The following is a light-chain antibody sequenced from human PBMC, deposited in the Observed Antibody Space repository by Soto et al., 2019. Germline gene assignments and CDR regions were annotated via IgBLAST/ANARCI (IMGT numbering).Light chain of an antibody. CDR1: QSISSW. CDR3: QQYDSYSPT. J-gene: IGKJ1*01. CDR2: DAS. V-gene: IGKV1-5*01. Sequence: DIQMTHSPSTLSSXXGDRVTLTCRASQSISSWLAWYHQKPGKAPKLLIYDASSLESGVPSRFSGSGSGTEFTLTISSLQPVDFATYYCQQYDSYSPTFGQGTKVDIK.